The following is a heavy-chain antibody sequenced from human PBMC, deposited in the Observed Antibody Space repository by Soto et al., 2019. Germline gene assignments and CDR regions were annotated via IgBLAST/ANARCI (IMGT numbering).Heavy chain of an antibody. D-gene: IGHD3-22*01. Sequence: GGSLRLSCAASGFTFSASAMHWGRQASGKGLEWVGRIRSKANSYATAYAASVKGRFTISRDDSKNTAYLQMNSLKTEDTAVYYCTSGVYYDSSGYYLGGFDYWGQGTLVTVSS. V-gene: IGHV3-73*01. CDR1: GFTFSASA. CDR3: TSGVYYDSSGYYLGGFDY. CDR2: IRSKANSYAT. J-gene: IGHJ4*02.